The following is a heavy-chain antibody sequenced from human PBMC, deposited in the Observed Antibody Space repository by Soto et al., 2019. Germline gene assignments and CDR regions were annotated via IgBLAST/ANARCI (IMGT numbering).Heavy chain of an antibody. V-gene: IGHV3-11*06. J-gene: IGHJ6*02. CDR3: ARFGSADGSGSYYYYGMDV. CDR1: GFTFSDYY. D-gene: IGHD3-10*01. Sequence: GGSLRLSCAASGFTFSDYYMSWIRQAPGKGLEWVSYISSSSSYTNYADFVKGRFTISRDNAKNSLYLQMNSLRAEDTAVYYCARFGSADGSGSYYYYGMDVWGQGTTVTVSS. CDR2: ISSSSSYT.